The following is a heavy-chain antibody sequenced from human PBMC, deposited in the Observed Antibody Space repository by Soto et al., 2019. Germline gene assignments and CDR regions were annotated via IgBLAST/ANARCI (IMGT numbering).Heavy chain of an antibody. V-gene: IGHV1-69*11. CDR1: GYTFSNYG. CDR3: AKDGGKDGYFGNWFDP. J-gene: IGHJ5*02. D-gene: IGHD5-12*01. CDR2: IITIIGSA. Sequence: SVKVSCKASGYTFSNYGITWVRQAPGQGLEWVGRIITIIGSANYAQKFQGRVTMTADESTTTAYMELSSLRSDDTAVYYCAKDGGKDGYFGNWFDPWGQGTLVTVSS.